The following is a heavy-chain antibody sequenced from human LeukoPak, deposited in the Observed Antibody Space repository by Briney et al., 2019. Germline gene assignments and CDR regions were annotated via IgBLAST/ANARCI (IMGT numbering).Heavy chain of an antibody. J-gene: IGHJ6*02. CDR3: AKVRGLYYYYGMDV. D-gene: IGHD3/OR15-3a*01. V-gene: IGHV3-23*01. CDR1: GFVFSSYA. CDR2: ISGSGATT. Sequence: GGSLRLSCAASGFVFSSYAMGWVRQAPGKGLEWVSDISGSGATTSFADSVKGRFTISRDNSKNTLYLQMNNLRAEDTAVYYCAKVRGLYYYYGMDVWGQGTTVTVSS.